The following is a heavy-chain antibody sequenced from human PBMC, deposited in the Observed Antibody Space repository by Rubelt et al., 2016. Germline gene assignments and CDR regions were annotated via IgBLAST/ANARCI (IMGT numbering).Heavy chain of an antibody. J-gene: IGHJ4*02. D-gene: IGHD6-13*01. CDR1: GYTFTSYG. Sequence: QVQLVQSGAEVKKPGASVKVSCKASGYTFTSYGISWVRQAPGQGLEWMGWISAYNGNTNYAQKLQGRVTMTTDTSTSRAYMGLRSLRSDVTAVYYCARVISGVEYSSSWHFDYWGQGTLVTVSS. CDR3: ARVISGVEYSSSWHFDY. V-gene: IGHV1-18*01. CDR2: ISAYNGNT.